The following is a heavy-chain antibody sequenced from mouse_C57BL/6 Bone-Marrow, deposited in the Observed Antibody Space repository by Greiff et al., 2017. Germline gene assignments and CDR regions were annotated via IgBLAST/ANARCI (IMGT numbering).Heavy chain of an antibody. J-gene: IGHJ2*01. D-gene: IGHD2-2*01. CDR1: GFNIKDDY. CDR3: TRGYDEIDY. Sequence: EVQLVESGAELVRPGASVKLSCTASGFNIKDDYMHWVKQRPEQGLEWIGWIDPENGDTEYASKFQGKATITADTSSNTAYLQLSSLTSEDTAVYYCTRGYDEIDYWGQGTTLTVSS. CDR2: IDPENGDT. V-gene: IGHV14-4*01.